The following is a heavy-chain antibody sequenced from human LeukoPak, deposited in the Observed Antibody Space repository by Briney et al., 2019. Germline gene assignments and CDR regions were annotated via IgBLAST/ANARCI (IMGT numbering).Heavy chain of an antibody. J-gene: IGHJ4*02. D-gene: IGHD3-10*01. CDR3: ARAYGSGSYSGY. CDR2: ISSSSSYI. V-gene: IGHV3-21*01. Sequence: PGGSLRLSCAASGLTFSSYSMNWVRQAPGKGLEWVSSISSSSSYIYYADSVKGRFTISRDNAKNSLYLQMNSLRAEDTAVYYCARAYGSGSYSGYWGQGTLVTVSS. CDR1: GLTFSSYS.